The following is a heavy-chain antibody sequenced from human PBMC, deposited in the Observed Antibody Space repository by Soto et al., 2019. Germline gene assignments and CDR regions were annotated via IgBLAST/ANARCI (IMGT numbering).Heavy chain of an antibody. J-gene: IGHJ6*02. CDR1: GFTFSDYY. CDR2: ISSSGITI. CDR3: ARDDVGPKGYYYDGMDV. Sequence: QVQLVESGGGVVQPGRSLRLSCAASGFTFSDYYMSWIRQAPGKGLEWVSYISSSGITIYYADSVEGRFTISRDNAKNSLYLQMNSLRAEDTALYYCARDDVGPKGYYYDGMDVWGQGTTVTVSS. D-gene: IGHD1-26*01. V-gene: IGHV3-11*01.